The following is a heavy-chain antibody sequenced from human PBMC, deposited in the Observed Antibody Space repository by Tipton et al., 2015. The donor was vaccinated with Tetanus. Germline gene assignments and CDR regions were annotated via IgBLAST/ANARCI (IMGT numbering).Heavy chain of an antibody. CDR1: GDSITSFY. J-gene: IGHJ4*02. Sequence: TLSLTCTVSGDSITSFYWSRILQPPGKGLEWIGYIFYGGTTNYNPSLKSRVTISLDTSKNQFSLQLISVTAADTAVYYCARDLVTRGFHWGQGTLVTVS. D-gene: IGHD4-23*01. CDR2: IFYGGTT. CDR3: ARDLVTRGFH. V-gene: IGHV4-59*01.